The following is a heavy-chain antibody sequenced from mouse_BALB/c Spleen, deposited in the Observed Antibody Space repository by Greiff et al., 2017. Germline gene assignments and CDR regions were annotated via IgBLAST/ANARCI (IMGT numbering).Heavy chain of an antibody. D-gene: IGHD1-1*01. CDR2: INSDGSAI. J-gene: IGHJ2*01. CDR1: GFTFSGFW. V-gene: IGHV11-2*02. Sequence: EVKLVESGGGLVQPGGSRGLSCEGSGFTFSGFWMSWVRQTPGKTLEWIGDINSDGSAINYAPSIKDRFTIFRDNDKSTLYLQMSNVRSEDTATYFCIGSSYGYFDYWGQGTTLTVSS. CDR3: IGSSYGYFDY.